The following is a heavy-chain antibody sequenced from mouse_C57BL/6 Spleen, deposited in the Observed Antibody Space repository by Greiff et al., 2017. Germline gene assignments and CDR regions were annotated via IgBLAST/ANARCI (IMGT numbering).Heavy chain of an antibody. CDR2: IYPGDGDT. CDR1: GYAFSSSW. V-gene: IGHV1-82*01. D-gene: IGHD1-1*01. CDR3: ARNAYYGSSSGYFDY. J-gene: IGHJ2*01. Sequence: VKVVESGPELVKPGASVKISCKASGYAFSSSWMNWVKQRPGKGLEWIGRIYPGDGDTNYNGKFKGKATLTADKSSSTAYMQLSSLTSEDSAVYFCARNAYYGSSSGYFDYWGQGTTLTVSS.